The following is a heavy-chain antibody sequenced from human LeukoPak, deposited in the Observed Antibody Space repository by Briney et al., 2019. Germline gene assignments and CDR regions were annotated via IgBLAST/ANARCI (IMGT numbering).Heavy chain of an antibody. V-gene: IGHV3-30*04. CDR1: GFTFSSYV. J-gene: IGHJ4*02. D-gene: IGHD3-10*01. Sequence: GGSLRLSCAASGFTFSSYVMHWVRQAPGKGLEWVAIISYDGSNEYYADSVKGRFTISRDNSKNTLYLQMNSLRAEDTAVYYCAKAGLLWFGELLAFDYWGQGTLVTVSS. CDR2: ISYDGSNE. CDR3: AKAGLLWFGELLAFDY.